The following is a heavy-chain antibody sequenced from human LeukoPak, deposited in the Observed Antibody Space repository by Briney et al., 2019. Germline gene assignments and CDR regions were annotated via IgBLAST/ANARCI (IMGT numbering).Heavy chain of an antibody. D-gene: IGHD3-10*02. CDR2: ISWNSGSI. V-gene: IGHV3-9*01. CDR1: GFTFDDYA. CDR3: AELGITMIGGV. J-gene: IGHJ6*04. Sequence: GRSLRLSCAASGFTFDDYAMHWVRQTPGKGLEWVSGISWNSGSIGYADSVKGRFTISRDNAKNSLYLQMNSLRAEDTAVYYCAELGITMIGGVWGKGTTVTISS.